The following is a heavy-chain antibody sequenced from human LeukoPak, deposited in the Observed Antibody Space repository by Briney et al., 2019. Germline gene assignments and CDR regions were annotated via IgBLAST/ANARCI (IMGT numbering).Heavy chain of an antibody. CDR1: GYTFTSYG. D-gene: IGHD3-10*01. J-gene: IGHJ4*02. Sequence: ASVKVSCKASGYTFTSYGISWVRQAPGQGLEWTGWISAYNGNTNYAQKLQGRVTMTTDTSTSTAYMELRSLRSDDTAVYYCARDDHSFTTMVRGAFSYWGQGTLVTVSS. CDR2: ISAYNGNT. CDR3: ARDDHSFTTMVRGAFSY. V-gene: IGHV1-18*01.